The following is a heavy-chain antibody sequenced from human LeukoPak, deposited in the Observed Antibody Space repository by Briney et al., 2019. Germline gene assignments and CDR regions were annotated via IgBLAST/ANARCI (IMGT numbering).Heavy chain of an antibody. Sequence: ASVKVSCKAPGYTFTGYYMHWVRQAPGQGREWMGWINPNSGGTNYAQKFQGRVTMTRDTSISTAYMELSRLRSDDTAVYYCARAVSGVTTSFDYWGQGTLVTVSS. CDR1: GYTFTGYY. CDR2: INPNSGGT. CDR3: ARAVSGVTTSFDY. D-gene: IGHD4-17*01. J-gene: IGHJ4*02. V-gene: IGHV1-2*02.